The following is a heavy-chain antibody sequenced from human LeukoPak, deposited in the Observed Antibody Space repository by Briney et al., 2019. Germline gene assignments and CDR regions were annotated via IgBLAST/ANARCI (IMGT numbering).Heavy chain of an antibody. D-gene: IGHD3-22*01. CDR1: GFTFSSYA. Sequence: GGSLRLSCAASGFTFSSYAMPWVRQAPGKGLEWVAVISYDGSNKYYADSVKGRFTISRDNSKNTLYLQMNSLRAEDTAVYYCARGLGYYDSSGFFVYWGQGTLVTVSS. V-gene: IGHV3-30-3*01. CDR3: ARGLGYYDSSGFFVY. J-gene: IGHJ4*02. CDR2: ISYDGSNK.